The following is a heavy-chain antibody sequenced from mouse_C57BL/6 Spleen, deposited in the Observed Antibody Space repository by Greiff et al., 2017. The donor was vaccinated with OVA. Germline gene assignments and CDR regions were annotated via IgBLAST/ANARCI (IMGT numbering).Heavy chain of an antibody. D-gene: IGHD2-12*01. CDR3: ASYDDYAMDY. CDR2: ISSGSSTI. Sequence: EVKLMESGGGLVKPGGSLKLSCAASGFTFSDYGMHWVRQAPEKGLEWVAYISSGSSTIYYADTVKGRFTISRDNAKNTLFLQMTSLRSEDTAMYYCASYDDYAMDYWGQGTSVTVSS. J-gene: IGHJ4*01. V-gene: IGHV5-17*01. CDR1: GFTFSDYG.